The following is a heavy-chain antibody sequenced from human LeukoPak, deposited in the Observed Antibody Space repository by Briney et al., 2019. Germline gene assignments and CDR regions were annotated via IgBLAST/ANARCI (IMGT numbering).Heavy chain of an antibody. CDR3: APHPSSGYYAY. V-gene: IGHV3-23*01. CDR1: GFTFSSYA. D-gene: IGHD3-22*01. J-gene: IGHJ4*02. Sequence: GGSLRLSCAASGFTFSSYAMSWVRQARGRGLEWVSAISGSGGSTYYADSVKGRFTISRDNSKNTLYLQMNSLRAEDTAVYYCAPHPSSGYYAYWGQGTLVTVSS. CDR2: ISGSGGST.